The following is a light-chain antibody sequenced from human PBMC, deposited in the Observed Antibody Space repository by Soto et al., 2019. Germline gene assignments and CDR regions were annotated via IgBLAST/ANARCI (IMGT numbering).Light chain of an antibody. V-gene: IGKV1-33*01. CDR1: QDIRNY. CDR2: DAS. CDR3: QQYDNLPLT. J-gene: IGKJ4*01. Sequence: DIQTTQSPYSLSASVGDRVTITCQASQDIRNYLNWYQQKSGKAPKLLIYDASDLETGVPSRFSGSGSGTGFTFTINSLQPEDIATYYCQQYDNLPLTFGGGTKVDIK.